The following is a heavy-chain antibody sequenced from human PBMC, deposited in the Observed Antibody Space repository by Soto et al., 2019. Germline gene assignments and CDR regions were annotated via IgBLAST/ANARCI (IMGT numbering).Heavy chain of an antibody. V-gene: IGHV3-9*01. Sequence: EVQLVESGGGLVQPGRSLRLSCAASGFTFDDYAMHWVRQAPGKGLEWVSGISWNSGSIGYADSVKGRFTISRDNAKNYLYLQMNSLRAEDTALYYCAKDMTTVTSDLFDYWGQGTLVTVSS. J-gene: IGHJ4*02. D-gene: IGHD4-17*01. CDR1: GFTFDDYA. CDR3: AKDMTTVTSDLFDY. CDR2: ISWNSGSI.